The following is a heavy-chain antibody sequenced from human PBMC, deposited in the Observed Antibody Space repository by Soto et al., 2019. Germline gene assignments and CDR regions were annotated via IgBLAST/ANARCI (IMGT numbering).Heavy chain of an antibody. J-gene: IGHJ6*04. CDR1: GGPISARTHY. D-gene: IGHD2-15*01. Sequence: PLTCTVSGGPISARTHYWSWIRQSPCGGLEWIASIYYSGTTYYNPSLQNRLTISADRSKNQVSLLLTSVTAADTAVYYFARRKVVITSDSKPFSSAMHVWGSAPTGTVFS. V-gene: IGHV4-39*01. CDR2: IYYSGTT. CDR3: ARRKVVITSDSKPFSSAMHV.